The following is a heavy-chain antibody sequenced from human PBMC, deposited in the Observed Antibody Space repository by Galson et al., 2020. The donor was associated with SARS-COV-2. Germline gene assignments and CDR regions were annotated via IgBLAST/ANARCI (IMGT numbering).Heavy chain of an antibody. V-gene: IGHV3-21*01. CDR1: GFIFSSYS. Sequence: GGSLTLSCAASGFIFSSYSMNWVRQAPGKGLEWVSSISSSSSYIYYTDSVKGRFTISRDNAKNSLYLQMNSLRAEDTAVYYCARGDSSGYYYFDYWGQGTLVTVSS. CDR2: ISSSSSYI. D-gene: IGHD3-22*01. J-gene: IGHJ4*02. CDR3: ARGDSSGYYYFDY.